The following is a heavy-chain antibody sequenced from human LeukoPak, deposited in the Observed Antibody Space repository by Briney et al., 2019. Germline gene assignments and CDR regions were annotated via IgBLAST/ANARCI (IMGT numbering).Heavy chain of an antibody. J-gene: IGHJ4*02. CDR2: ISGGDGWT. V-gene: IGHV3-23*01. CDR1: GFTFSTYA. D-gene: IGHD5-24*01. Sequence: PGGSLRLSCAASGFTFSTYAMSWVRQAPGKGLEWVSAISGGDGWTYYADSVKGRFTISRDNSKDTLYLQMNSLRAEDTAVYYCAKAPGPRVGMAQGFYFDYWGQGTLVTVSS. CDR3: AKAPGPRVGMAQGFYFDY.